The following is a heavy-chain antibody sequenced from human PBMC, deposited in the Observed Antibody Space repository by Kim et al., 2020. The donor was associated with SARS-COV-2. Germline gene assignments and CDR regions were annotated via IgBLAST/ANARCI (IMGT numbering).Heavy chain of an antibody. J-gene: IGHJ4*02. CDR1: GFTFSSYG. V-gene: IGHV3-33*05. CDR2: ISYDGSNK. CDR3: ARDRAFDY. D-gene: IGHD1-26*01. Sequence: GGSLRLSCAASGFTFSSYGMHWVRQAPGKGLEWVAVISYDGSNKYYADSVKGRFTISRDNSKNTPYLQMNSLRAEDTAVYYCARDRAFDYWGQGTLVTVSS.